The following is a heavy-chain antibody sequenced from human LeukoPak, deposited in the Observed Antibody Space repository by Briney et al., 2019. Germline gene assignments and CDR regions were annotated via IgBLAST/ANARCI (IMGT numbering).Heavy chain of an antibody. CDR2: ISGSGGST. CDR1: GFTFSSYA. CDR3: AKDREYYYDSSGYYDVPSFDY. J-gene: IGHJ4*02. V-gene: IGHV3-23*01. Sequence: GGSLRLSCAASGFTFSSYAMSWVRQAPGKGLEWVSAISGSGGSTYYADSVKGRFTISRDNSKNTLYLQMNSLRAEDTAVYYCAKDREYYYDSSGYYDVPSFDYWGQGTLDTVSS. D-gene: IGHD3-22*01.